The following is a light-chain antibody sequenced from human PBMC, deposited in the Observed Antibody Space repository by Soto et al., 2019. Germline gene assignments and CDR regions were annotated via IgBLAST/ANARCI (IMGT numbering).Light chain of an antibody. CDR2: AAS. V-gene: IGKV1-9*01. J-gene: IGKJ5*01. CDR3: QHLDSYST. Sequence: DIQLTQSPSFLSASVGDRVTITCRASQGISSYLAWYQQKPGKAPKLLIYAASTLQSGVPSRCSGSGSGTEFTLTISSLQPEDFATYYCQHLDSYSTFGQGTRLKIK. CDR1: QGISSY.